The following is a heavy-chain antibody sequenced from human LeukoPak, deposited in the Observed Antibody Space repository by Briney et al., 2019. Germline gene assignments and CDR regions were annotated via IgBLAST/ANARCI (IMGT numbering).Heavy chain of an antibody. Sequence: GESLKISCKGSGYSFTRYCIAWVRQMPGKGLEYMGIIYPDDSDTRYSPSFQGQVTISADKSISTAYLQWSSLKASDTAIYYCARASSGSYLLVDHWAQGTLVTVSS. CDR1: GYSFTRYC. CDR2: IYPDDSDT. V-gene: IGHV5-51*01. J-gene: IGHJ4*02. D-gene: IGHD3-10*01. CDR3: ARASSGSYLLVDH.